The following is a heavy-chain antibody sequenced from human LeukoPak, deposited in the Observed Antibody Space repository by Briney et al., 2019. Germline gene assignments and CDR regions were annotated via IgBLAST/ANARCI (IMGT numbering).Heavy chain of an antibody. J-gene: IGHJ4*02. V-gene: IGHV3-23*01. D-gene: IGHD6-13*01. Sequence: GGSLRLSCAASGFTFSSYAMSWVRQAPGKGLEWVSAISGSGGSTYYADSVKGRFTISRDNAKNSLYLQMNSLRAEDTAVYYCVRDLIAAAGGWGQGTLVTVSS. CDR3: VRDLIAAAGG. CDR1: GFTFSSYA. CDR2: ISGSGGST.